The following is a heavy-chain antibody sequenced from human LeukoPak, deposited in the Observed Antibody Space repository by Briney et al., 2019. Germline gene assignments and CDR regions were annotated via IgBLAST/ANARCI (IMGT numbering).Heavy chain of an antibody. CDR2: IKQDGSEQ. CDR1: GFIFSGYW. V-gene: IGHV3-7*01. D-gene: IGHD6-13*01. CDR3: ARDGFVGAADY. J-gene: IGHJ4*02. Sequence: HPGGSLRLSCAASGFIFSGYWMNWVRQAPGKGLEWVANIKQDGSEQHYVDSVRGRFTISGDNAKNSLYLQMNSLRVEDTAVYYCARDGFVGAADYWGQGTLATVSS.